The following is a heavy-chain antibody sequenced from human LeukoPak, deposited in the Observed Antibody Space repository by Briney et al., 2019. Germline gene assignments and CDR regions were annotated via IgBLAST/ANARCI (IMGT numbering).Heavy chain of an antibody. D-gene: IGHD1-1*01. Sequence: KSSETLSLTCTASGGSVSSGSYYWSWIRQPPGKGLEWIGYIYYSGSTNYNPSLKSRVTISVDTSKNQFSLKLSSVTAANTAVYYCASVYNTPASLYDAFDIWGQGTMVTVSS. V-gene: IGHV4-61*01. J-gene: IGHJ3*02. CDR2: IYYSGST. CDR3: ASVYNTPASLYDAFDI. CDR1: GGSVSSGSYY.